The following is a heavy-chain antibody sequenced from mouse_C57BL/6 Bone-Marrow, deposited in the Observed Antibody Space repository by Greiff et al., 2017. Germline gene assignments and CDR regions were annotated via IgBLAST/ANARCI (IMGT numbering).Heavy chain of an antibody. CDR3: ARSLRDDARDY. CDR1: GYTFTSSW. Sequence: VQLQQPGAELVKPGASVKLSCKASGYTFTSSWMHWVKQRPGQGLEWIGMIHPNSGSTNYNEKFKSKATLTVDKSSSTAYMQLSSLTSEDSAVYYGARSLRDDARDYWGKGTSVTVSS. D-gene: IGHD3-3*01. V-gene: IGHV1-64*01. J-gene: IGHJ4*01. CDR2: IHPNSGST.